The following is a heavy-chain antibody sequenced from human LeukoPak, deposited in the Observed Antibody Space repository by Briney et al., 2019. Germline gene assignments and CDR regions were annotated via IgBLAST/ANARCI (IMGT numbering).Heavy chain of an antibody. CDR1: GGSISSYY. J-gene: IGHJ4*02. CDR3: ARGSKLRYFDWLLHFDY. D-gene: IGHD3-9*01. Sequence: PSETLSLTCTVSGGSISSYYWSWIRQPPGKGLEWIGYIYYCGSTNYNPSLKSRVTISVDTSKNQFSLNLNSVTAADTAVYYCARGSKLRYFDWLLHFDYWGQGTLVTVSS. V-gene: IGHV4-59*01. CDR2: IYYCGST.